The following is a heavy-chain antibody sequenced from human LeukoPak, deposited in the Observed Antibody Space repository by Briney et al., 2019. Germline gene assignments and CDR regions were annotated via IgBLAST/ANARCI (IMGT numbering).Heavy chain of an antibody. CDR1: GLTFSDYY. Sequence: GGSLRLSCAASGLTFSDYYMTWIRQAPGKGLEWVAYISSSGSTIYSADSVKGRFTVSRDNAKNSLFLHMNSLRAEDTAIYYCAIQITMIVVVPYFDHWGQGTLVTVSS. CDR3: AIQITMIVVVPYFDH. J-gene: IGHJ4*02. D-gene: IGHD3-22*01. V-gene: IGHV3-11*04. CDR2: ISSSGSTI.